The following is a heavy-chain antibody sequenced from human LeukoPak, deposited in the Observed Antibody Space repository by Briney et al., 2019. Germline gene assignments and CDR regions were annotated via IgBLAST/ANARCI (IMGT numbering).Heavy chain of an antibody. CDR3: ARHRWGMVRINWFDP. J-gene: IGHJ5*02. Sequence: SETLSLTCTVSGGSISSSSYYWGWIRQPPGKGLEWIGSIYYSGGTYYNPSLKSRVTISVDTSKNQFSLKLSSVTAADTAVYYCARHRWGMVRINWFDPWGQGTLVTVSS. D-gene: IGHD2-8*02. V-gene: IGHV4-39*01. CDR2: IYYSGGT. CDR1: GGSISSSSYY.